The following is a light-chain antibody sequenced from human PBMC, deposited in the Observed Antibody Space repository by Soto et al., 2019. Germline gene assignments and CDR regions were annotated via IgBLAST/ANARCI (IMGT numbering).Light chain of an antibody. CDR2: GAS. CDR1: EDIRKE. CDR3: LQDHNYPRT. Sequence: AIQMTQSPSSLSASVGDRVTITCRASEDIRKELSWYQQKPGKAPNVLIYGASSSQSGVPSRFRGSGSGTDFTLTISSLQPEDFATYYCLQDHNYPRTFGQGNKVEVK. J-gene: IGKJ1*01. V-gene: IGKV1-6*01.